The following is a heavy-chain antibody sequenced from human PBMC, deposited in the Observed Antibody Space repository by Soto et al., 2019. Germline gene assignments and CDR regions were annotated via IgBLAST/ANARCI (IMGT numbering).Heavy chain of an antibody. CDR1: GFTFSSYG. D-gene: IGHD1-26*01. CDR2: ISYDGSNK. V-gene: IGHV3-30*18. J-gene: IGHJ4*02. Sequence: PGGSLRLSCAASGFTFSSYGMHWVRQAPGKGLEWVAVISYDGSNKYYADSVKGRFTISRDNSKNTLYLQMNSLRAEDTAVYYCAKAFSGSYFPPFDPEYDYWGQGTLVTVSS. CDR3: AKAFSGSYFPPFDPEYDY.